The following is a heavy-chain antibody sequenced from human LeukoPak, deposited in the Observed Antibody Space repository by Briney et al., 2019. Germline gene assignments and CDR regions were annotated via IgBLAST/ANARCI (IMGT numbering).Heavy chain of an antibody. V-gene: IGHV3-23*01. CDR3: AKDNYGGIFAS. CDR2: ISDTVRDT. J-gene: IGHJ4*02. Sequence: GESLRLSCAASGFTFSAYGMSWVRQAPGKGLEWVSHISDTVRDTWYANSVKGRFIISRDNSRDTAYLQMSSLRPEDTALYFCAKDNYGGIFASWGQGTLVTVSS. D-gene: IGHD4-17*01. CDR1: GFTFSAYG.